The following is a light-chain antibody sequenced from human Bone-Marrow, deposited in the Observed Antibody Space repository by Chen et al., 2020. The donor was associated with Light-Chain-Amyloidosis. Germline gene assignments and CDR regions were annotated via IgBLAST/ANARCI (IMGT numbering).Light chain of an antibody. CDR3: QVWDRSSDRPV. CDR2: DDS. V-gene: IGLV3-21*02. CDR1: NIGSTS. Sequence: SYVLTQPSSVSVAPGQTATIACGGNNIGSTSVHWYQQTPGQAPLLVVYDDSDRPSVIPERLSGSNSGNTATLTISMVEAGDEADYYCQVWDRSSDRPVFGGGTKLTVL. J-gene: IGLJ3*02.